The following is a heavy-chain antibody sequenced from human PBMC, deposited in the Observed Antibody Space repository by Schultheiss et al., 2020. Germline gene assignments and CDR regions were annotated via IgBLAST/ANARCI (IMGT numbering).Heavy chain of an antibody. CDR1: GFTFSSYS. Sequence: GGSLRLSCAASGFTFSSYSMNWIRQAPGKGLEWLAYITSTDKTIYYSDSVKGRFTISRDNAKNSLHLQMNSLRDEDTAIYYCAREYRSLNCGGDCYSADSWGQGTLVTVSS. V-gene: IGHV3-48*02. CDR3: AREYRSLNCGGDCYSADS. CDR2: ITSTDKTI. D-gene: IGHD2-21*02. J-gene: IGHJ5*01.